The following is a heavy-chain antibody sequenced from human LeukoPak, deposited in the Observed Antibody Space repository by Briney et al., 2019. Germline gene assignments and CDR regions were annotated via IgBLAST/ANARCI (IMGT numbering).Heavy chain of an antibody. CDR3: ARDLWSFTRWLHKPNYFDY. J-gene: IGHJ4*02. V-gene: IGHV3-33*01. D-gene: IGHD5-24*01. CDR1: GFTFSSYG. CDR2: IWYDGSNK. Sequence: PGRSLRLSCAASGFTFSSYGMHWVRQAPGKGLEWVAVIWYDGSNKYYADSVKGRFTISRDNSKNTLYLQMNSLRAEDTAVYYCARDLWSFTRWLHKPNYFDYWGQGTLVTVSS.